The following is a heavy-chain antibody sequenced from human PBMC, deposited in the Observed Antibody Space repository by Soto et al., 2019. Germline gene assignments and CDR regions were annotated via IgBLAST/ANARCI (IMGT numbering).Heavy chain of an antibody. D-gene: IGHD3-10*01. CDR2: IYSGGST. V-gene: IGHV3-53*02. Sequence: EVQLVETGGGLIQPGGSLRLSCAASGFTVSSNYMSWVRQAPGKGLEWVSVIYSGGSTYYADSVKGRFTISRDNSKNTLYLQMNSLRAEDTAVYYCASSLWFGALTISYYYYGMDVWGQGTTVTVSS. CDR1: GFTVSSNY. CDR3: ASSLWFGALTISYYYYGMDV. J-gene: IGHJ6*02.